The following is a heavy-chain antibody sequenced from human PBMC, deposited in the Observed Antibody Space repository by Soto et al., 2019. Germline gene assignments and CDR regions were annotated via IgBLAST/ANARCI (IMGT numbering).Heavy chain of an antibody. V-gene: IGHV4-39*01. CDR2: IYHTGTA. J-gene: IGHJ4*02. Sequence: SETLSLTCTVSGGSIGGSDYYWAWIRQPPGKGLEWIGTIYHTGTAYYNPSLKSRVILSVDTSKNQFSLNLFSASATDTATYYCVDMRGEWLPRDWGQGILVT. D-gene: IGHD3-10*01. CDR1: GGSIGGSDYY. CDR3: VDMRGEWLPRD.